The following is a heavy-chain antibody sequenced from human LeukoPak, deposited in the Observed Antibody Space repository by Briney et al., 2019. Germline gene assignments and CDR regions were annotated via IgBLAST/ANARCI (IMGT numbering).Heavy chain of an antibody. Sequence: GGSLRLSCAASGFTFSSYSMNWVRQAPGKGLEWMALIWYDGSNKYYADSVKGRFTISRDNSKNTLYLQMNSLRAEDTAVYYCSREYFDWSRNYYYGMDVWGQGTTVTVSS. J-gene: IGHJ6*02. CDR3: SREYFDWSRNYYYGMDV. CDR1: GFTFSSYS. D-gene: IGHD3-9*01. CDR2: IWYDGSNK. V-gene: IGHV3-33*08.